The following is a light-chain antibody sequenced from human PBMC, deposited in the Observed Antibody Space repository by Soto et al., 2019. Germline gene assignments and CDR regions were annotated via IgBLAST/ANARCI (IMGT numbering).Light chain of an antibody. CDR1: QSVSSSY. CDR2: GAS. J-gene: IGKJ5*01. Sequence: EIVLTQSPGTLSLSPGERATLSCRASQSVSSSYLAWYRQKPGQAPRLLIYGASSRATGIPDRFSGSGSGTDFTLTISRLEPEDFAVYYCQQYGSSPPRLTFGQGTRLEIK. V-gene: IGKV3-20*01. CDR3: QQYGSSPPRLT.